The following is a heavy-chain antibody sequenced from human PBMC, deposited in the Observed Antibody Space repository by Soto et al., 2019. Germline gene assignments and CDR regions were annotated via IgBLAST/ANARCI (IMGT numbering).Heavy chain of an antibody. CDR3: ARPASYCSGGSCLRFDP. D-gene: IGHD2-15*01. CDR2: IYYSGSS. J-gene: IGHJ5*02. Sequence: SDTLSLTCTVSGGSISGYYWSWIRQPPGKGLEWSGYIYYSGSSNSNPSLKSRVTISVDTSKNQFSLKLSSVTAADTAVYFCARPASYCSGGSCLRFDPWGQGTLVTVS. V-gene: IGHV4-59*07. CDR1: GGSISGYY.